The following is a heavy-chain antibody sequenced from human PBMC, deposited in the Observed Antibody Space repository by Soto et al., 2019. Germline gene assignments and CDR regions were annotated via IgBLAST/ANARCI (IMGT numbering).Heavy chain of an antibody. CDR3: AKDKGGTPYYIDS. CDR1: GFNFGNYA. D-gene: IGHD6-25*01. Sequence: EVLLVESGGGLVQPGRSLRLSCAVSGFNFGNYAMHWVRQAPGKGLEWVAAINLNSDKVAYAGSVLGRFTIFRDSAKNSLHLQMNDLTTEDTAFYYCAKDKGGTPYYIDSWGQGILVTVSS. V-gene: IGHV3-9*01. J-gene: IGHJ4*02. CDR2: INLNSDKV.